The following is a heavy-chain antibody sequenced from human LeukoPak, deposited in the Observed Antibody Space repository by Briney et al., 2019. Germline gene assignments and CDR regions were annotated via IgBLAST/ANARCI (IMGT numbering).Heavy chain of an antibody. CDR2: IKSKTDGGTT. CDR1: GFTFSNAW. J-gene: IGHJ3*02. V-gene: IGHV3-15*01. D-gene: IGHD6-19*01. CDR3: TTDRIVRGWFSQRDAFDI. Sequence: GGSLRLSCAASGFTFSNAWMSWVRQAPGKGLKWVGRIKSKTDGGTTDYAAPVKGRFTISRDDSKNTLYLRMNSLKTEDTAVYYCTTDRIVRGWFSQRDAFDIWGQGTMVTVSS.